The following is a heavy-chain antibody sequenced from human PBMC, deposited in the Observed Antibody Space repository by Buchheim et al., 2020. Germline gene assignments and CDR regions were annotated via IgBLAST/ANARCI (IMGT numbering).Heavy chain of an antibody. CDR2: MNSNSGDT. CDR1: GYTFTSYD. J-gene: IGHJ5*02. CDR3: ARGRWGKTCRFDP. Sequence: QVQLVQSGAEVKKPGASVKVSCKASGYTFTSYDINWVRQAPGQGLEWMGWMNSNSGDTGYAQKFQGRVTMTRNTSITTAYMELSSLRSEDTALYYCARGRWGKTCRFDPWGQGTL. D-gene: IGHD3-16*01. V-gene: IGHV1-8*01.